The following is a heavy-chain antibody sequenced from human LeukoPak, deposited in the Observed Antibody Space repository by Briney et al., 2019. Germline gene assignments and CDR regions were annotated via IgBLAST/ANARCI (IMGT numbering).Heavy chain of an antibody. CDR3: ARDRGSGFDY. D-gene: IGHD6-19*01. V-gene: IGHV6-1*01. CDR2: TYYRSKWY. Sequence: SQTLSLTCAISGDSVSNNSAAWNWIRQSPSRGLEWLGRTYYRSKWYISVKSRITTNPDTSKNQFSLQVNSLTPEDTAVYYCARDRGSGFDYWGQGTLVTVSS. CDR1: GDSVSNNSAA. J-gene: IGHJ4*02.